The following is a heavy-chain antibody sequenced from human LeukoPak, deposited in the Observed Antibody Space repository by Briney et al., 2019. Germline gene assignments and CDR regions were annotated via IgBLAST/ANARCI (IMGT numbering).Heavy chain of an antibody. Sequence: SETLSLTCTVSSGSISISSYYWGWIRQPPGKGLEWIGSIYYSGSTYYNPSLKSRVTISVDTSKNQFSLKLSSVTAADTAVYYCARHFGGYYFDYWGQGTLVTVSS. CDR1: SGSISISSYY. D-gene: IGHD2-15*01. V-gene: IGHV4-39*01. CDR3: ARHFGGYYFDY. J-gene: IGHJ4*02. CDR2: IYYSGST.